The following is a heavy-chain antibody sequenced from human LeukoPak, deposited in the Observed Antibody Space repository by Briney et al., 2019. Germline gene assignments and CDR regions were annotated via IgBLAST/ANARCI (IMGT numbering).Heavy chain of an antibody. CDR1: GYSINSGYY. Sequence: PSETLSLTCTVSGYSINSGYYWGWIRQPPGRGLEWIGSIYHSGSTYYNPSLKSRVTISVDTSKNQFSLKLSSVTAADTAVYYCAKKAANSSGWYDYFDYWGQGTLVTVSS. D-gene: IGHD6-19*01. CDR2: IYHSGST. CDR3: AKKAANSSGWYDYFDY. J-gene: IGHJ4*02. V-gene: IGHV4-38-2*02.